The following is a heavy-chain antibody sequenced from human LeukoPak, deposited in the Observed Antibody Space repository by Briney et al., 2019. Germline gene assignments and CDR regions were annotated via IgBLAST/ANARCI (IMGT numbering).Heavy chain of an antibody. V-gene: IGHV1-69*06. D-gene: IGHD5-12*01. J-gene: IGHJ4*02. Sequence: SVKVSCKASGGTFSSYAISWVRQAPGQGLEWMGGIIPIFGTANYAQKFQGRVTITADKSTSTAYMELSSLRSGDTAVYYCARGIVATTYYFDYWGQGTLVTVSS. CDR2: IIPIFGTA. CDR3: ARGIVATTYYFDY. CDR1: GGTFSSYA.